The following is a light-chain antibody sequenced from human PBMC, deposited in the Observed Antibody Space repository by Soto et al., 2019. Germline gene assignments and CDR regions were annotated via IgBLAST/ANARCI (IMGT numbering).Light chain of an antibody. V-gene: IGLV1-51*01. CDR3: GMWDSSLNAAS. CDR2: DDD. J-gene: IGLJ2*01. Sequence: QSVLTQPPSVSAAPGQKVTISCSGSISNIGSNYVSWYQKVPTTAPRLLIYDDDQRPSGIPDRFSASKSGTSASLAITGLQTGDEADYYCGMWDSSLNAASFGGGTKLTVL. CDR1: ISNIGSNY.